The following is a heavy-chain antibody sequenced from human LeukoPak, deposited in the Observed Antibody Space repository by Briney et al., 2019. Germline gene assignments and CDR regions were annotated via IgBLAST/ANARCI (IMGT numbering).Heavy chain of an antibody. J-gene: IGHJ4*02. Sequence: GGSLRLSCAASGFTFSSYWMSWVRQAPGKGLEWVANIKQDGSEKYYVDSVKGRFTISRDNAKNSLYLQMNSLRAEDTAVYYCAKDIVVVPAAGGCLDHWGQGTLVTVSS. CDR2: IKQDGSEK. CDR1: GFTFSSYW. V-gene: IGHV3-7*03. CDR3: AKDIVVVPAAGGCLDH. D-gene: IGHD2-2*01.